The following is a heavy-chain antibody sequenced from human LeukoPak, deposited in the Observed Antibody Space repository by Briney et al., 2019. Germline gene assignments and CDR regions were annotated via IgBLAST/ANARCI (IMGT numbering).Heavy chain of an antibody. Sequence: SETLSLTCAVYVGSFSGYYWSWIRQPPGKGLEWIGEINHSGSTNYNPSLKSRVTTSVDTSKNQFSLKLSSVTAADTAVYYCARIKPLGYCSSTSCRDYWGQGTLVTVSS. CDR1: VGSFSGYY. J-gene: IGHJ4*02. D-gene: IGHD2-2*01. V-gene: IGHV4-34*01. CDR2: INHSGST. CDR3: ARIKPLGYCSSTSCRDY.